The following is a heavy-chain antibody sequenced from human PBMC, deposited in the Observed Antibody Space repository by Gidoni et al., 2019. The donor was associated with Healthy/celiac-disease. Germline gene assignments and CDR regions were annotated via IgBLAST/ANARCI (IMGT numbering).Heavy chain of an antibody. CDR3: TTTADYSNYDLFLD. J-gene: IGHJ4*02. D-gene: IGHD4-4*01. CDR2: IRSKANSYAT. V-gene: IGHV3-73*02. CDR1: GFTFSGSA. Sequence: EVQLVESGGGLVQPGGSLKLSCAASGFTFSGSAMHWVRQASGKGLEWVGRIRSKANSYATAYAASVKGRFTISRDDSKNTAYLQMNSLKTEDTAVYYCTTTADYSNYDLFLDWGQGTLVTVSS.